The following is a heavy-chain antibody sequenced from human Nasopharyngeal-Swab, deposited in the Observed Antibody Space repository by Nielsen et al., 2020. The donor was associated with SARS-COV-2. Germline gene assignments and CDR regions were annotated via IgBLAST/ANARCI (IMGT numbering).Heavy chain of an antibody. V-gene: IGHV3-11*01. Sequence: GESLKISCAVSGLTVSSTYMSWVRQAPGKGLEWVSYISSAGTSIYYADSVKGRFTISRDNSKNTLYLQMNSLRADDTAVYYCADPPFSEYWGQGTLVTVSS. CDR2: ISSAGTSI. J-gene: IGHJ4*02. CDR3: ADPPFSEY. CDR1: GLTVSSTY.